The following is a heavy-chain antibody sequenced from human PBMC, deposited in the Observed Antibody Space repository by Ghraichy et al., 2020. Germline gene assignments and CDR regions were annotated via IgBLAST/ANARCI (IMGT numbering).Heavy chain of an antibody. J-gene: IGHJ5*02. Sequence: SETLSLTCAVYGGSFSGYYWSWIRQPPGKGLEWIGEINHSGSTNYNPSLKSRVTISVDTSKNQFSLKLSSVTAADTAVYYCARGDWWFGELLSRWFDPWGQVTLVTVSS. D-gene: IGHD3-10*01. CDR1: GGSFSGYY. CDR3: ARGDWWFGELLSRWFDP. CDR2: INHSGST. V-gene: IGHV4-34*01.